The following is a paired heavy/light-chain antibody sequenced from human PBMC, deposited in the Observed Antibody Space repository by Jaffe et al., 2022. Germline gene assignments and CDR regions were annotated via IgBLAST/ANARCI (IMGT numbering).Heavy chain of an antibody. CDR2: IKSKTDGGTT. J-gene: IGHJ4*02. V-gene: IGHV3-15*01. D-gene: IGHD3-16*02. CDR1: GFTFSNAW. CDR3: TTAGLMHTYYDYIWGSYRYNRYFDY. Sequence: EVQLVESGGGLVKPGGSLRLSCAASGFTFSNAWMSWVRQAPGKGLEWVGRIKSKTDGGTTDYAAPVKGRFTISRDDSKNTLYLQMNSLKTEDTAVYYCTTAGLMHTYYDYIWGSYRYNRYFDYWGQGTLVTVSS.
Light chain of an antibody. CDR3: QQYDNLPRYT. V-gene: IGKV1-33*01. CDR2: DAS. J-gene: IGKJ2*01. CDR1: QDISNY. Sequence: DIQMTQSPSSLSASVGDRVTITCQASQDISNYLNWYQQKPGKAPKLLIYDASNLETGVPSRFSGSGSGTDFTFTISSLQPEDIATYYCQQYDNLPRYTFGQGTKLEIK.